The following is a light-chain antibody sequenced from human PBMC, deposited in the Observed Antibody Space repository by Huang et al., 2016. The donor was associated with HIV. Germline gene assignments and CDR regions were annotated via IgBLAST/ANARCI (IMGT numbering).Light chain of an antibody. CDR2: GTS. CDR3: HQYGSSKAT. Sequence: VLTQSPGSVSVSLGDRVTVSCRASQSVDSGYLAWYQQKAGQSPRLLVYGTSSRASGIPSRFGGSGSGTEFTLTISRLEPEDFGVYYCHQYGSSKATFGQGTKVDI. CDR1: QSVDSGY. J-gene: IGKJ1*01. V-gene: IGKV3-20*01.